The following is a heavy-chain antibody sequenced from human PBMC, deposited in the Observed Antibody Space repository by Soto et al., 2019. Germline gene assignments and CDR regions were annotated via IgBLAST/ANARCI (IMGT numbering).Heavy chain of an antibody. Sequence: EVQLVESGGGLVQPGGSLRLSCAASGFTFSTYTMNWVRQAPGKGLEWISYLNSGTGYYADSVKGRFTISRDNAKNSLYLQINRLIAEDTAVYYCVRDHLWAFDNWGQGTMVTVSS. J-gene: IGHJ3*02. CDR2: LNSGTG. CDR3: VRDHLWAFDN. CDR1: GFTFSTYT. D-gene: IGHD3-3*02. V-gene: IGHV3-48*01.